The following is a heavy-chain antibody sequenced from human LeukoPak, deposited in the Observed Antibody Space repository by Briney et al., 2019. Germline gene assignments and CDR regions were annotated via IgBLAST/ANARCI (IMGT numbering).Heavy chain of an antibody. CDR1: GFTFSSHW. CDR3: ARDSHTDWYFDL. Sequence: GGSLRLPCAASGFTFSSHWVHWVRQAPGKGLVWVSHINNDGRSTRYADSVEGRFTISRDHAKNTVYLQVNRLRAEDTPVYYCARDSHTDWYFDLWGRGTLVTVSS. D-gene: IGHD2-8*02. CDR2: INNDGRST. J-gene: IGHJ2*01. V-gene: IGHV3-74*01.